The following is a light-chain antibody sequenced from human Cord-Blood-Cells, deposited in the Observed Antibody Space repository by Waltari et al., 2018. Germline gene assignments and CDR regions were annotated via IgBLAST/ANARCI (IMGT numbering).Light chain of an antibody. V-gene: IGLV3-1*01. CDR2: QDS. J-gene: IGLJ1*01. Sequence: SYELTQPPSVSVSPGQTASITCSGDKLGDKYACWYQQKPGQSPVLVIYQDSKRPSGIPERFSGCNSGNTATLTISGTQAMDEADYYCQAWDSSTYVFGTGTKVTVL. CDR1: KLGDKY. CDR3: QAWDSSTYV.